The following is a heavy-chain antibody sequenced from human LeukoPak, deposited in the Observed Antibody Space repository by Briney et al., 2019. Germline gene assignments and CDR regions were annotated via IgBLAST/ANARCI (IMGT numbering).Heavy chain of an antibody. D-gene: IGHD3-10*01. V-gene: IGHV3-23*01. Sequence: GGSLRLSCAASGFTFSSYAMSWVRQAPGKGLEWVSAISGSGGSTYYADSVKGRFTISRDNAKNSLFLQMNYLRAEDTAIYYCARDLAGHYYGSGSSFDYWGQGTLVTVSS. J-gene: IGHJ4*02. CDR3: ARDLAGHYYGSGSSFDY. CDR2: ISGSGGST. CDR1: GFTFSSYA.